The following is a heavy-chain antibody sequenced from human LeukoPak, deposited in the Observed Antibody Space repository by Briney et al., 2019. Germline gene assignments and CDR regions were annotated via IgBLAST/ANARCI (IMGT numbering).Heavy chain of an antibody. Sequence: ASVKVSCKASGYTFTSYGISWVRQAPGQGLEWMGWISAYNGNTNYAQKLQGRVTMTTDTSTSTAYMELRSLRSDDTAVYYCARRLRFLDLDYYGMDVWGQGTTVTVS. CDR1: GYTFTSYG. D-gene: IGHD3-3*01. V-gene: IGHV1-18*01. CDR3: ARRLRFLDLDYYGMDV. J-gene: IGHJ6*02. CDR2: ISAYNGNT.